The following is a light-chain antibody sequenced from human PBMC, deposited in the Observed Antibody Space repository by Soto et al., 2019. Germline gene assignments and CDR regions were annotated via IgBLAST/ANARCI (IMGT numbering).Light chain of an antibody. V-gene: IGKV1-5*03. CDR2: KAS. CDR1: QSISSW. J-gene: IGKJ2*01. Sequence: DIQMTQSPSTLSASVGDRVTITCRASQSISSWLAWYQQKPGKAPKLLIYKASSLESGVPSRFSGSGSGTEFTLTISTLQPDDFATYYCQQYNSYPYTFGQGTKLEIK. CDR3: QQYNSYPYT.